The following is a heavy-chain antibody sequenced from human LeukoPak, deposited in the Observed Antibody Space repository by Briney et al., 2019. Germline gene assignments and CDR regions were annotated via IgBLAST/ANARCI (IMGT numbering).Heavy chain of an antibody. D-gene: IGHD1-26*01. CDR1: GFTFSSYA. CDR3: AKDASGSYYRFPFDY. V-gene: IGHV3-23*01. CDR2: ISGSGGST. J-gene: IGHJ4*02. Sequence: GGSLRLSCAASGFTFSSYAMSWVRQAPGKGLEWVSAISGSGGSTYYADSVKGRFTISRDNSKNSLYLQMNSLRAEDTAVYYCAKDASGSYYRFPFDYWGQGTLVTVSS.